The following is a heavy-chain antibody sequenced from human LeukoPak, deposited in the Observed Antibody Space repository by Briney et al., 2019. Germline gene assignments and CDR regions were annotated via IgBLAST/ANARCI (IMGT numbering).Heavy chain of an antibody. CDR1: GYTFTSYY. J-gene: IGHJ4*02. CDR2: INPSGGST. CDR3: ARDQGTYDILIGYYGY. V-gene: IGHV1-46*01. D-gene: IGHD3-9*01. Sequence: ASVKVPCKASGYTFTSYYMHWVRQAPGQGLEWMGIINPSGGSTSYAQKFQGRVTMTRDTSTSTVYMELSSLRSEDTAVYYCARDQGTYDILIGYYGYWGQGTLVTVSS.